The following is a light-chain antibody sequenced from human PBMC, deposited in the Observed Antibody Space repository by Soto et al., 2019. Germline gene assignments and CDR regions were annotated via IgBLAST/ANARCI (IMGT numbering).Light chain of an antibody. V-gene: IGKV3-15*01. CDR2: GAS. CDR1: QSVSSN. J-gene: IGKJ1*01. Sequence: EIVMTQSPATLSVSPGERATLSCRASQSVSSNLAWYQQKPGQAPRLLIYGASTRATGIPARFSGSGSGTEFTLTISRLQSEDFADYYCQHYNNWPRTFGQGTKVEIK. CDR3: QHYNNWPRT.